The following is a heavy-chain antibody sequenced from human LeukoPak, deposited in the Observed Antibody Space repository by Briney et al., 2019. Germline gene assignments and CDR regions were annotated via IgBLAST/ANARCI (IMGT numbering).Heavy chain of an antibody. J-gene: IGHJ4*02. V-gene: IGHV3-23*01. Sequence: GGSLRLSCAASGFTFSAYAMSWVRQAPGKGLEWVSDISASGGSTYYADSAKGRFTISRDNSKSTLYLRMNSLRAEDTAVYYCAKAGRSGYYLDSWGQGTLVTVSS. CDR2: ISASGGST. CDR3: AKAGRSGYYLDS. CDR1: GFTFSAYA. D-gene: IGHD3-22*01.